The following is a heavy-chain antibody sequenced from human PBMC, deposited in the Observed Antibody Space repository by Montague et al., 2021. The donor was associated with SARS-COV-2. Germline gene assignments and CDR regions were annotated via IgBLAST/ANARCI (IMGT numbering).Heavy chain of an antibody. J-gene: IGHJ4*02. CDR1: SGSIISSGYY. CDR2: IYYSGTT. CDR3: ARGMIRGVTTPFDY. D-gene: IGHD3-10*01. V-gene: IGHV4-39*02. Sequence: SETLSLTSSVSSGSIISSGYYWGWIRQPPGKELEWIGNIYYSGTTYYNPSLQSRGTISVDTSKNHLSLRLGSVTAADTAVYFCARGMIRGVTTPFDYWGQGSQVTVSS.